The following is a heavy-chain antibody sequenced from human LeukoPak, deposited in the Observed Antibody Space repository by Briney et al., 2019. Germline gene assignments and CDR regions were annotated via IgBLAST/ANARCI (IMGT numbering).Heavy chain of an antibody. CDR3: TEGCTGGPCYYYYMDV. CDR2: ISGSGGNT. D-gene: IGHD2-8*02. CDR1: GLTFSSYA. V-gene: IGHV3-23*01. Sequence: QSGGSLRLSCAASGLTFSSYATNWVRQAPGKGLEWVSAISGSGGNTYYADSVKGRFTISRDNSKNTLYLQMNSLRAEDTAVYYCTEGCTGGPCYYYYMDVWGKGTTVTVSS. J-gene: IGHJ6*03.